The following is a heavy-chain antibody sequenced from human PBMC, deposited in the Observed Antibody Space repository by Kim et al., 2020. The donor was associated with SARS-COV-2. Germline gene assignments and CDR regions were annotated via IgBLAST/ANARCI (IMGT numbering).Heavy chain of an antibody. CDR3: TTIKYYHDRSGYFGY. J-gene: IGHJ4*02. Sequence: PVKGRVHISRDDPKNTLYLQMNSLKTEDTAVYYCTTIKYYHDRSGYFGYWGQGTLVTVSS. V-gene: IGHV3-15*01. D-gene: IGHD3-22*01.